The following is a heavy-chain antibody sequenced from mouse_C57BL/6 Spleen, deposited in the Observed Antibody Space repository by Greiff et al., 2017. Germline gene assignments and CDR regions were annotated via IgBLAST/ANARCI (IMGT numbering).Heavy chain of an antibody. J-gene: IGHJ4*01. CDR3: ARRGYWYAMDY. Sequence: QVQLQQSGAELVKPGASVKMSCKASGYTFTSYWITWVKQRPGQGLEWIGDIYPGSGSTNYNEKFKSKATLTVDTSSSTAYMQLSSLTSEDSAVYYCARRGYWYAMDYWGQGTSVTVSS. CDR1: GYTFTSYW. D-gene: IGHD2-14*01. V-gene: IGHV1-55*01. CDR2: IYPGSGST.